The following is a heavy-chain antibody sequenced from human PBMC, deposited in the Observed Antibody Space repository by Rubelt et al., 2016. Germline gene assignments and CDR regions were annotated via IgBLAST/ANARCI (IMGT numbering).Heavy chain of an antibody. Sequence: QVQLVQSGAEVKKPGASVKVSCKASGYTFTSYGISWVRQAPGQGLEWMGWISAYNGNKTDAKKLQVRVTMTTDTSTSTAYMELRSLRSDDTAVYYCARDRTWLVPGLDAFDIWGQGTMVTVSS. CDR2: ISAYNGNK. V-gene: IGHV1-18*01. CDR3: ARDRTWLVPGLDAFDI. CDR1: GYTFTSYG. J-gene: IGHJ3*02. D-gene: IGHD6-19*01.